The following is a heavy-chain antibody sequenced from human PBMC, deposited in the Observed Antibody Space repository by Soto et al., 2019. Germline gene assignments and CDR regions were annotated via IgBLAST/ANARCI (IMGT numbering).Heavy chain of an antibody. D-gene: IGHD6-19*01. Sequence: QVQLVESGGGVVQPGRSLRLSCVASGFTFSSYGMHWVRQAPGKGLEWVAVIWYDGSNKYYADSVKGRFTISRDNSKNTLYLQMNSLRAEDTAVYYCARRWKQCCFDYWGQGTLVTVSS. CDR1: GFTFSSYG. V-gene: IGHV3-33*01. CDR3: ARRWKQCCFDY. J-gene: IGHJ4*02. CDR2: IWYDGSNK.